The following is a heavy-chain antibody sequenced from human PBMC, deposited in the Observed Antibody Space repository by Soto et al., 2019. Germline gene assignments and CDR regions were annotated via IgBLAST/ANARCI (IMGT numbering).Heavy chain of an antibody. J-gene: IGHJ4*02. Sequence: GGSLRLSCAASGFTFSSYAMSWVRQAPGKGLEWVSAISGSGGSTYYADSVKGRFTISRDNSKNTLYLQMSSLRAEDTAVYYCAREPGSGDQLLFTTGLDYWGQGTLVTV. CDR3: AREPGSGDQLLFTTGLDY. CDR2: ISGSGGST. CDR1: GFTFSSYA. V-gene: IGHV3-23*01. D-gene: IGHD2-2*01.